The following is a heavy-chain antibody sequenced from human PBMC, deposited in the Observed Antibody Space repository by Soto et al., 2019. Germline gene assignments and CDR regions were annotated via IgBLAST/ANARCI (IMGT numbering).Heavy chain of an antibody. CDR3: AKVGDTAMPMFNWFDA. Sequence: GGSLRLSCVASGFTFTNYAMGWVRQAPGKGLEWVSVVSGSGDGTYYADSVKGRFSISRDNSKNTLYLQMNSLRDEDTAVYYCAKVGDTAMPMFNWFDAWGQRALVRVS. CDR2: VSGSGDGT. D-gene: IGHD5-18*01. V-gene: IGHV3-23*01. J-gene: IGHJ5*02. CDR1: GFTFTNYA.